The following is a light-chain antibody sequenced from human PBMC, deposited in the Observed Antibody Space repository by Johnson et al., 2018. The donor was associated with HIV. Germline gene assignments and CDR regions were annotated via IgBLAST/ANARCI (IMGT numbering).Light chain of an antibody. V-gene: IGLV1-51*01. J-gene: IGLJ1*01. CDR1: SSNIGNNY. CDR3: GTWNSSLSGGPYV. CDR2: DSY. Sequence: QSVLTQPPSVSAAPGQKVTISCSGSSSNIGNNYVSWYQQLPRTAPKLLIYDSYKRPSGIPDRFSGSKSGTSATLGITGLQTGDEADYYCGTWNSSLSGGPYVFGTGTKVTAL.